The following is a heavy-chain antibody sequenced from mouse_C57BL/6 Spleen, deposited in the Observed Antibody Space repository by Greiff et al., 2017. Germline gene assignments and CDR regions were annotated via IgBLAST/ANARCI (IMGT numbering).Heavy chain of an antibody. CDR1: GYTFTSYW. J-gene: IGHJ3*01. D-gene: IGHD1-1*01. CDR3: ARYYGSSYLAY. V-gene: IGHV1-7*01. Sequence: VQLQQSGAELAKPGASVKLSCKASGYTFTSYWMHWVKQRPGQGLEWIGYINPSSGYTKYNQKFKDKAKLTADKSSSTAYMQLSSLTYEDSAVYYCARYYGSSYLAYWGQGTLVTVSA. CDR2: INPSSGYT.